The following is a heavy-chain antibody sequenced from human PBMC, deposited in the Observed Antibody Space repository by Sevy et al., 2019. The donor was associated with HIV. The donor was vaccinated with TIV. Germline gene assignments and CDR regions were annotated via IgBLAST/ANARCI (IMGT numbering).Heavy chain of an antibody. CDR3: AKESLARGIKTEAFDI. CDR2: ITFDGRNK. Sequence: GGSLRLSCAASGFIFRDYGMHWVPQAPGKGLEWVTFITFDGRNKNYGDSVRGRFTISRDNAKNTLYVQMNSLRDEDTAVYYCAKESLARGIKTEAFDIWGQGTMVTVSS. D-gene: IGHD6-6*01. J-gene: IGHJ3*02. CDR1: GFIFRDYG. V-gene: IGHV3-30*02.